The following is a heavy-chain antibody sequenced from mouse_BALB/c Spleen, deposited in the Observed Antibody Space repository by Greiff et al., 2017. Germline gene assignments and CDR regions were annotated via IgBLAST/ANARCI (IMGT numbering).Heavy chain of an antibody. CDR1: GFNIKDTY. V-gene: IGHV14-3*02. J-gene: IGHJ4*01. Sequence: VQLKESGAELVKPGASVKLSCTASGFNIKDTYMHWVKQRPEQGLEWIGRIDPANGNTKYDPKFQGKATLTADKSSSTAYMQLSSLTSENSAVYFCARRDYRYDGYAMDYWGQGTSVTVSS. D-gene: IGHD2-14*01. CDR3: ARRDYRYDGYAMDY. CDR2: IDPANGNT.